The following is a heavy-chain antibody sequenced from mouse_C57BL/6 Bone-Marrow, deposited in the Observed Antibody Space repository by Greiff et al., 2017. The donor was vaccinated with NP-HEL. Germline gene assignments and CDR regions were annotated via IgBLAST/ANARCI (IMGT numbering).Heavy chain of an antibody. V-gene: IGHV1-50*01. D-gene: IGHD2-2*01. CDR2: IDPSDSYT. Sequence: QVQLQQPGAELVKPGASVKLSCKASGYTFTSYWMQWVKQRPGQGLEWIGEIDPSDSYTNYNQKFKGKATLTVDTSSSTAYMQLSSRTSEDSAVYYCAREDGGGMVTTTWYYAMDYWGQGTSVTVSS. CDR1: GYTFTSYW. CDR3: AREDGGGMVTTTWYYAMDY. J-gene: IGHJ4*01.